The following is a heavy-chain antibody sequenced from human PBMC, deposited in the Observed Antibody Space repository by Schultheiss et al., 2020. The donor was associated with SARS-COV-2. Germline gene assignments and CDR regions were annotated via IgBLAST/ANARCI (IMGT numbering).Heavy chain of an antibody. J-gene: IGHJ2*01. CDR3: ASRYSSSSHYWYFDL. CDR2: IYHGGST. Sequence: SETLSLTCTVSGGSISSNNWWGWVRQPPGKGLEWIGEIYHGGSTNYSPSLKSRVTMSVDKSKNQFSLNLSSVTAADTAVYYCASRYSSSSHYWYFDLWGRGTLVTVSS. D-gene: IGHD6-13*01. V-gene: IGHV4-4*02. CDR1: GGSISSNNW.